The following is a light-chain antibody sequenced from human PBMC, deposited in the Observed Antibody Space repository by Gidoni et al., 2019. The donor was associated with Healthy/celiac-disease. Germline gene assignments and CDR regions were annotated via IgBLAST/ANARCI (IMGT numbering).Light chain of an antibody. CDR3: QQYGSSPFA. CDR1: QSVSSSY. V-gene: IGKV3-20*01. J-gene: IGKJ5*01. Sequence: IVLTQSPGTLSLSPGERATLSCRASQSVSSSYLAWYQQKPGQAPRLLIYGASSRATGIPDRCSGSGSGTDFTLTISRLEPEDVAVYYCQQYGSSPFAFGQGTRLEIK. CDR2: GAS.